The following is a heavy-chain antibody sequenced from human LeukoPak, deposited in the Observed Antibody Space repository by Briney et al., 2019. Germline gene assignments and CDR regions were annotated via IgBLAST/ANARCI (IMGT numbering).Heavy chain of an antibody. Sequence: GGSLRLSCAASGFTFSSYWMSWVRQAPGKGLEWVSVIYSGGSTYYADSVKGRFTISRDNSKNTLYLQMNSLRAEDTAVYYCARKSSGWYGGDFDYWGQGTLVTVSS. CDR3: ARKSSGWYGGDFDY. D-gene: IGHD6-19*01. J-gene: IGHJ4*02. V-gene: IGHV3-66*01. CDR1: GFTFSSYW. CDR2: IYSGGST.